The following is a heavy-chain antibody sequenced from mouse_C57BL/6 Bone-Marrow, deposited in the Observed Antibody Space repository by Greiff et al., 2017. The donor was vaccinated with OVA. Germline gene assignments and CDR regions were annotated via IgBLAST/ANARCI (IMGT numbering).Heavy chain of an antibody. D-gene: IGHD1-3*01. V-gene: IGHV1-82*01. CDR3: AREWGVDY. CDR1: GFAFSSSW. CDR2: IYPGDGDT. J-gene: IGHJ2*01. Sequence: QVQLQQSGPELVKPGASVKISCKASGFAFSSSWMNWVKQRPGKGLEWIGRIYPGDGDTTYNGKFKGKATVTADKSSSTPYMQLSSLTSEDSAVYFCAREWGVDYWGQGTTLTVSS.